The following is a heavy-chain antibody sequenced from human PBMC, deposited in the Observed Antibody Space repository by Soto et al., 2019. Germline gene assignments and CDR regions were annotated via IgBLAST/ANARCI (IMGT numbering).Heavy chain of an antibody. CDR3: ARAPYDILTGFYNWFDP. J-gene: IGHJ5*02. CDR1: GYTFTGYY. CDR2: INPNSGGT. V-gene: IGHV1-2*04. D-gene: IGHD3-9*01. Sequence: ASVKVSCKASGYTFTGYYRHWVRQAPGQGLEWMGWINPNSGGTNYAQKFQGWVTMTRDTSISTAYMELSRLRSDDTAVYYCARAPYDILTGFYNWFDPWGQGTLVTVSS.